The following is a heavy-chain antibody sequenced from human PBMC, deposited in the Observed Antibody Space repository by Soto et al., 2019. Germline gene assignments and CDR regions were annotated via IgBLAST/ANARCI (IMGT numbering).Heavy chain of an antibody. CDR3: GRVALSGNRYYHGMDV. D-gene: IGHD2-15*01. CDR2: MYYSGST. Sequence: SETLFLTCTVSGGSIGNYYWSWIRQPPGKGLEWIGYMYYSGSTNYNPSLKSRVTISVDTSTSQFSLKLSSVTAADTAVYYCGRVALSGNRYYHGMDVWGQGTTVTVSS. J-gene: IGHJ6*02. CDR1: GGSIGNYY. V-gene: IGHV4-59*01.